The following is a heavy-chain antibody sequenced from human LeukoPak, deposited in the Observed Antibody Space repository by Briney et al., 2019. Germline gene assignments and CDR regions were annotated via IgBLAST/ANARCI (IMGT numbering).Heavy chain of an antibody. J-gene: IGHJ4*03. CDR1: GGSIGSYY. CDR2: IYYTGST. D-gene: IGHD2-2*01. V-gene: IGHV4-59*08. Sequence: SETLSLTCTVSGGSIGSYYWSWIRQSPGKGLDWIGYIYYTGSTDYNPSLKSRVTISVDTSKNQFSLKVSSVTAADTAVYYCARGDCSSTSCSFDYWGQGTKVTVSS. CDR3: ARGDCSSTSCSFDY.